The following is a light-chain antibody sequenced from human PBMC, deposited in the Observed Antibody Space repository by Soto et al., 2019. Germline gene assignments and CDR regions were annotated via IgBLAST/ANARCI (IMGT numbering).Light chain of an antibody. CDR1: QSVSSN. V-gene: IGKV3-20*01. CDR2: GAS. CDR3: QQYAGSST. J-gene: IGKJ1*01. Sequence: EIVMTQSPATLSVSPGERATLSCRASQSVSSNLAWYQQKPGQAPRLLIYGASSRATGIPDRFSGSGSGTDFTLTINRLEPEDFAVYYCQQYAGSSTFGQGTKVDIK.